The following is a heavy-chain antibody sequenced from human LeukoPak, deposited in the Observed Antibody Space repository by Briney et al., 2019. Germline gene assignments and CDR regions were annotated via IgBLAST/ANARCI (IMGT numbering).Heavy chain of an antibody. CDR2: IYYSGST. V-gene: IGHV4-59*01. Sequence: SETLSLTCTVSGGSISSYYWSWIRQPPGKGLEWIGYIYYSGSTNYNPSLKRRVTISVDTSKNQFSLKLSSVTAADTAVYYCARGTYDFWDRYYYYMDVWGKGTTVTVSS. CDR1: GGSISSYY. J-gene: IGHJ6*03. CDR3: ARGTYDFWDRYYYYMDV. D-gene: IGHD3-3*01.